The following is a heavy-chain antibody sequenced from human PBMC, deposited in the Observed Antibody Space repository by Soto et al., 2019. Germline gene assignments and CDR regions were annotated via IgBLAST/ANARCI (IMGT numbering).Heavy chain of an antibody. CDR1: GFTFAKYW. D-gene: IGHD3-10*01. V-gene: IGHV3-74*01. CDR3: GRQAALWEKVDF. CDR2: IETDGTTQ. J-gene: IGHJ1*01. Sequence: GGSLRLSCVVSGFTFAKYWMHWVRQAPGKGLVWVARIETDGTTQTYADSVEGRFTISRDDAKNTLYLHMNSLRAEDTAVYYCGRQAALWEKVDFRGHGTPVTVSS.